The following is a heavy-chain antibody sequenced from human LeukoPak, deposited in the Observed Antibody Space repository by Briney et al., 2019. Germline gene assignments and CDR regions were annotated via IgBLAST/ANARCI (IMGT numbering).Heavy chain of an antibody. CDR1: GGSISSYY. V-gene: IGHV4-59*01. D-gene: IGHD2-2*01. J-gene: IGHJ3*02. CDR3: ASALRSSNAFDI. CDR2: IYYSGST. Sequence: SETLSLTCTVSGGSISSYYWTWLRQPPGKGLEWIGYIYYSGSTNYNPSLKSRVTISVDTPKNQFSLKLSSVTAADTAVYYCASALRSSNAFDIWGQGTMVIVSS.